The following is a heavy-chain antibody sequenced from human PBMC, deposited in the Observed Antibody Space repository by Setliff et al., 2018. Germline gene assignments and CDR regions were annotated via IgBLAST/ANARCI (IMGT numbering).Heavy chain of an antibody. V-gene: IGHV1-18*01. D-gene: IGHD4-4*01. CDR1: GFSFSTFG. CDR3: ARADYIRYFYMDA. CDR2: ISGYNGNT. J-gene: IGHJ6*03. Sequence: ASVKVSCKTSGFSFSTFGFSWVRQAPGQGLEWVGWISGYNGNTIYAQNFQGRVTMTTDASTNTAYMELSSLRSEDTAVYYCARADYIRYFYMDAWGKGTTVTVSS.